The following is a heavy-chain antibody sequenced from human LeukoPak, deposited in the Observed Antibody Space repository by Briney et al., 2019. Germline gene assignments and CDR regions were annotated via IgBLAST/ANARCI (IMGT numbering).Heavy chain of an antibody. V-gene: IGHV3-21*01. D-gene: IGHD3-22*01. J-gene: IGHJ6*03. CDR3: ARALTYYYDSSGYLYYYYYMDV. CDR2: VSSSSSYI. CDR1: GFTFSSYS. Sequence: GGSLRLSCAASGFTFSSYSMNWVRQAPGKGLEWVSSVSSSSSYIYYADSVKGRFTISRDNAKNSLYLQMNSLRAEDTAVYYCARALTYYYDSSGYLYYYYYMDVWGKGTTVTISS.